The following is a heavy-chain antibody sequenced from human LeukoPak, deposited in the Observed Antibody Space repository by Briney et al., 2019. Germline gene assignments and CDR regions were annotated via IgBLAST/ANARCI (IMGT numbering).Heavy chain of an antibody. V-gene: IGHV4-4*09. CDR3: ARRTGDFWSGYNWFDP. CDR1: GGSISSYY. Sequence: SETLSLTCTVSGGSISSYYWSWIRQPPGKGLEWIGYIYTSGSTNYNPSLKSRVTISVDTSKNQFSLKLSSVSAADTAVYYCARRTGDFWSGYNWFDPWGQGTLVTVSS. J-gene: IGHJ5*02. D-gene: IGHD3-3*01. CDR2: IYTSGST.